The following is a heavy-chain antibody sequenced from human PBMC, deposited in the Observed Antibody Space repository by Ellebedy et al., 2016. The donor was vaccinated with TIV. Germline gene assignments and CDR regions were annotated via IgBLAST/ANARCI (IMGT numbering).Heavy chain of an antibody. CDR1: GYTLTELS. CDR2: FDPDDGET. CDR3: ATDIAGAVAAYYYPGMDV. V-gene: IGHV1-24*01. D-gene: IGHD6-19*01. J-gene: IGHJ6*02. Sequence: AASVTVSCKVFGYTLTELSMHWVRQAPGKGLEWMGGFDPDDGETIYAHKFQSRVTMTEDTSTDTAYMARSNLRSEDTPEYYCATDIAGAVAAYYYPGMDVWGQGTTVTVSS.